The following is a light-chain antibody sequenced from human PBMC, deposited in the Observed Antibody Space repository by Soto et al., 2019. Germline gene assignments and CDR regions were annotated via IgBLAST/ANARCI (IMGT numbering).Light chain of an antibody. CDR1: QSVSSY. CDR2: DAS. Sequence: EIVLTQSPATLSLSPGERATLSCRASQSVSSYLAWYQQKPGQAPRLLIYDASNRATGIPARFSGSGSGPDFNLTISSLEPEDFAVYYFQQRSNWPLTFGQGTRLEIK. J-gene: IGKJ5*01. V-gene: IGKV3-11*01. CDR3: QQRSNWPLT.